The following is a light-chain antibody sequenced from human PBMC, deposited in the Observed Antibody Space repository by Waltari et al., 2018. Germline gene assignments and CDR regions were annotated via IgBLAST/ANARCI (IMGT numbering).Light chain of an antibody. V-gene: IGLV2-23*02. CDR1: RHDVGSYRL. CDR2: EVT. Sequence: QSALTQPASVSGSPGMSITISCNGTRHDVGSYRLVSWYQQHPGKAPPLIIFEVTKRPSGVSDRFSGSKSDNTASLTISGLQAEDEADYFCCSYAGTSTMVFGGGTKLTVL. J-gene: IGLJ3*02. CDR3: CSYAGTSTMV.